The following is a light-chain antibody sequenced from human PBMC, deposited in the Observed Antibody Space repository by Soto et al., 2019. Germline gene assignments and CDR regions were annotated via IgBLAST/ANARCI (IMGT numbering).Light chain of an antibody. CDR1: QSVSSSY. J-gene: IGKJ5*01. CDR3: QQYGSSPRIT. V-gene: IGKV3-20*01. Sequence: EIVLTQSPGTLSLSPGERATLSCRASQSVSSSYLAWYQQKPGQAPRLLIYGASSRATGSPDRFSGSGSGTDFTLIISRLEPEDFAVYYCQQYGSSPRITFGQGTRLEIK. CDR2: GAS.